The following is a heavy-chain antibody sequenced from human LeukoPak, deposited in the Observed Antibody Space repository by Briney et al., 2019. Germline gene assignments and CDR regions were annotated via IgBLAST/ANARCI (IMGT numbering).Heavy chain of an antibody. V-gene: IGHV3-11*05. D-gene: IGHD5-18*01. J-gene: IGHJ4*02. Sequence: GGSLRLSCAASGFTFSDYYMSWIRQAPGKGLEWVSHISSSSSYTNYADSVKGRFTISRDNAKNSLYLQMNSLRAEDTAVYYCAREGYSYGHGVDYWGQGTLVTVSS. CDR3: AREGYSYGHGVDY. CDR2: ISSSSSYT. CDR1: GFTFSDYY.